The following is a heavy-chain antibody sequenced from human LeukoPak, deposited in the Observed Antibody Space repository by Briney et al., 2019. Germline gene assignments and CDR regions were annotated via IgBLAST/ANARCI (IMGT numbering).Heavy chain of an antibody. Sequence: WETLSLTCAVYGVSFSGYYWSWIRQPPGKGLEWIGEINHSGSTNYNPSLKTRVTITVEAYEKQFSQKQSYVPAADTAVLLCARRYSSSLYGYFQHWGQGTLVTVSS. V-gene: IGHV4-34*01. CDR1: GVSFSGYY. CDR3: ARRYSSSLYGYFQH. J-gene: IGHJ1*01. CDR2: INHSGST. D-gene: IGHD6-13*01.